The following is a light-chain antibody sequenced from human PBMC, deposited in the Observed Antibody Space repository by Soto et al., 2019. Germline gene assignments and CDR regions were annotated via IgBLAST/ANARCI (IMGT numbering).Light chain of an antibody. CDR3: QQYNNWPWT. Sequence: EIVLTQSPGTLSLSPGERATLSCRASERLSSVYLAWYQQRPGQPPRLLIYGASNRATGIPARFSGSGSGTEFTLTISSLQSEDFAVYYCQQYNNWPWTFGQGTKVDI. CDR2: GAS. J-gene: IGKJ1*01. CDR1: ERLSSVY. V-gene: IGKV3D-15*01.